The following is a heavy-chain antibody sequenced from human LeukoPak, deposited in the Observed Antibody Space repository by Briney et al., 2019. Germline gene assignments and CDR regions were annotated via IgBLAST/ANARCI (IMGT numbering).Heavy chain of an antibody. CDR1: GFTFSSYW. V-gene: IGHV3-7*01. J-gene: IGHJ3*02. CDR3: ARDEKKGYDFWSGYYAGAIRTAFDI. Sequence: PGGSLRLSCAASGFTFSSYWMSWVRQAPGKGLEGVANIKQDGSEKYYVDSVKGRFTISRDNAKNSLYLQMNSLRAEDTAVYYCARDEKKGYDFWSGYYAGAIRTAFDIWGQGTMVTVSS. D-gene: IGHD3-3*01. CDR2: IKQDGSEK.